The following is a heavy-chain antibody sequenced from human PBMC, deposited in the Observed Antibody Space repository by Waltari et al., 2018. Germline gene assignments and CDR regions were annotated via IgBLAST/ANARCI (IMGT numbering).Heavy chain of an antibody. Sequence: EVQLVESGGGLVQPGGSLRLSCAASGLTFSSYSMNWVRQAPGKGLEWGSYISSSSSTIYYADTVKGRFTSSRDNAKNSLYLQMNSLRAEDTAVYYCARGNSAVLPASFDPWGQGTLVTVSS. J-gene: IGHJ5*02. CDR3: ARGNSAVLPASFDP. D-gene: IGHD1-7*01. V-gene: IGHV3-48*01. CDR1: GLTFSSYS. CDR2: ISSSSSTI.